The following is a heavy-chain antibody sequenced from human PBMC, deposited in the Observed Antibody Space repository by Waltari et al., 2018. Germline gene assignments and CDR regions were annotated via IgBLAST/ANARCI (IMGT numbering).Heavy chain of an antibody. J-gene: IGHJ4*02. CDR1: GFEFDAIY. CDR3: TVSVVGKYFEK. Sequence: VRLVQSGAEMRKPVTTLKISCQVSGFEFDAIYVHWVRQAPEKGLEWVGLVDPGEGSTLHAETFQGIVPFAEDTYTNIVQMDVRGRRLEDAAVYYCTVSVVGKYFEKWGQGTLVTVYS. D-gene: IGHD2-21*01. CDR2: VDPGEGST. V-gene: IGHV1-69-2*01.